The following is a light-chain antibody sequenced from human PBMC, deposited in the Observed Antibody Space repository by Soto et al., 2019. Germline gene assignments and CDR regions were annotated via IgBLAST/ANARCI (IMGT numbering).Light chain of an antibody. J-gene: IGLJ1*01. CDR1: SSDVGGYNY. V-gene: IGLV2-14*01. CDR2: DVS. CDR3: SSYTSSSTQV. Sequence: QSVLTQPASVSGSPGQSITISCTGTSSDVGGYNYVSWYQQHPGKAPKLMIYDVSNRPSGVSNRFSGSKSGNTACLTISGLQAEDEADYYCSSYTSSSTQVFGTGTKATVL.